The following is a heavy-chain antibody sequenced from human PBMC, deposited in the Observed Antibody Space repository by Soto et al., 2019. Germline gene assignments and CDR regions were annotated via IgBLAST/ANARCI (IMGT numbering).Heavy chain of an antibody. Sequence: PSETLSLTCTVSGGSISSGAYYWSWIRQPPGKGLEWIGYIYYSGSTYYNPSLKSRVTISVDTSKNQFSLKLSSVTAADTAVYYCARVRPATVTPTNWFDPWGQGTLVTVSS. CDR2: IYYSGST. CDR3: ARVRPATVTPTNWFDP. V-gene: IGHV4-30-4*01. D-gene: IGHD4-17*01. J-gene: IGHJ5*02. CDR1: GGSISSGAYY.